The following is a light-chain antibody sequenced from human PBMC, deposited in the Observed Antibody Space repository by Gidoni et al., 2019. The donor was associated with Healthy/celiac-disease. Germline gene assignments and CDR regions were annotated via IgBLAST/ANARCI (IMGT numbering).Light chain of an antibody. CDR1: QSVSSY. V-gene: IGKV3-11*01. CDR3: QQRSNWPLT. Sequence: EIVLTQSPVTLSLCPGERATLSCRASQSVSSYLAWYQQKPGQAPRLLIYDASNRATGIPARFSGSGSGTDFTLTISSLEPEDFAVYYCQQRSNWPLTFGGGTKVEIK. J-gene: IGKJ4*01. CDR2: DAS.